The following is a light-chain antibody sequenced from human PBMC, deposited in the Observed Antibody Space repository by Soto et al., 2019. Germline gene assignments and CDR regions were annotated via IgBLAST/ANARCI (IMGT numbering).Light chain of an antibody. CDR1: SGHSSYA. Sequence: QLVLTQSPSASASLGASVKLTCTLSSGHSSYAIAWHQQQPEKGPQYLMKLNSDGSHSKGDGIPDRFSGSSSGAERYLTISSLQAEDEADYYCQTWGTGIRGVFGGGTKLTVL. J-gene: IGLJ3*02. CDR3: QTWGTGIRGV. V-gene: IGLV4-69*01. CDR2: LNSDGSH.